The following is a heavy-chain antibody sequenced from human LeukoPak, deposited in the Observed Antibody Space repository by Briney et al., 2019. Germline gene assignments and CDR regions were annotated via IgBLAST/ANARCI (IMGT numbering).Heavy chain of an antibody. D-gene: IGHD1-14*01. J-gene: IGHJ4*02. CDR2: TNADGSEK. CDR1: GFTFSAYW. V-gene: IGHV3-7*03. CDR3: ARARIDY. Sequence: PGGALRLSCTPSGFTFSAYWMTWVRQAPGKGLEWVATTNADGSEKYYGDSVKGRFSISRDNAKNSLHLQINSLRAEDTAVYYCARARIDYWGQGTLVTVSS.